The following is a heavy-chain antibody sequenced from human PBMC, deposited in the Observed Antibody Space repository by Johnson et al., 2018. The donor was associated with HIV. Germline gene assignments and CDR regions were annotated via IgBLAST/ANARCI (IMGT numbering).Heavy chain of an antibody. CDR3: ARSGPNWAFDF. D-gene: IGHD1-1*01. V-gene: IGHV3-13*01. J-gene: IGHJ3*01. CDR2: IGTISDT. Sequence: EQLVESGGGLVQPGGSLRLSCAASGFTFRNYDMHWVRQVPGNGLEWVSAIGTISDTFYPDSVKGRFTISRDNAKNSLYLQMNSLRAEDTAVYYCARSGPNWAFDFWGQGTMVTVSS. CDR1: GFTFRNYD.